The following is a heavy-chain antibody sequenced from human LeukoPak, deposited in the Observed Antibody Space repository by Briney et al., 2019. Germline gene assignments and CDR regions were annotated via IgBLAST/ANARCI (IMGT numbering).Heavy chain of an antibody. V-gene: IGHV3-7*01. CDR1: GFTFSTYW. D-gene: IGHD6-13*01. Sequence: GGSLRLSCAASGFTFSTYWMAWVRQAPGKGLEWVANIKGDGSEKYHGDSVTGRFTISRDNAKNSLYLQMNSLRAEDTAIYYCAKAREGIAGRYFDYWGQGTLVTVSS. CDR3: AKAREGIAGRYFDY. CDR2: IKGDGSEK. J-gene: IGHJ4*02.